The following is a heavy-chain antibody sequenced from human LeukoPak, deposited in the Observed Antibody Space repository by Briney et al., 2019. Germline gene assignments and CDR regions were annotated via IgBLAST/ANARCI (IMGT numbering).Heavy chain of an antibody. CDR2: ISVSGGST. Sequence: PGGSLSLSRAASVFAFSSYAMSWVRPAPGKGLEWVLAISVSGGSTYYADSVKGRFTISRDNSKNTLYLQMNSLRAEDTAVYYCAKDGIFFVYWGQGTLVTVSS. V-gene: IGHV3-23*01. J-gene: IGHJ4*02. CDR3: AKDGIFFVY. CDR1: VFAFSSYA.